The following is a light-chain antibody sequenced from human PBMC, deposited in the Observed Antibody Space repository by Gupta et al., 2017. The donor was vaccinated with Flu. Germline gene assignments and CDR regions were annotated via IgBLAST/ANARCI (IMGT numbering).Light chain of an antibody. Sequence: PDTLSLSPGERAALSCRASQSVSSYLAWYQQKPGQAPRLLIYDASNSATGIPARFSGSGSGTDFILTIISLEPEDFAVYYCRQRNNWGRTFGQGTKLEIK. CDR2: DAS. CDR3: RQRNNWGRT. J-gene: IGKJ2*01. CDR1: QSVSSY. V-gene: IGKV3-11*01.